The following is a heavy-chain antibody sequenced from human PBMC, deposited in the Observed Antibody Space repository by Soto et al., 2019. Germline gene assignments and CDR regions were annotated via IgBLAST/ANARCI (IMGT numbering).Heavy chain of an antibody. V-gene: IGHV4-30-2*01. CDR3: ARVHPDVVLDP. Sequence: QLQLQESGSGLVKPSQTLSLTCAVSGGSISSGGYSWSWIRQPPGKGLEWIGYIYHSGSTYYNPSLKLRVTIAVDRSKNQFSLKLISVTAADTAVYYCARVHPDVVLDPWGQGTLVTVSS. J-gene: IGHJ5*02. CDR2: IYHSGST. CDR1: GGSISSGGYS.